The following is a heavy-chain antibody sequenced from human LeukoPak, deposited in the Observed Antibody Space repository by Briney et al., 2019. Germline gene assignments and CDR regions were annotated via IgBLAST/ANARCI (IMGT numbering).Heavy chain of an antibody. V-gene: IGHV4-59*01. CDR3: ARGAGFGELSPYYYGMDV. Sequence: SATLSLTCTVSGGSISSYYWSWIRQPPGEGLEWIGYIYYSGRTTYTPSLKSRVTISVDTSKNQFSLKLSSVTAADTAVYYCARGAGFGELSPYYYGMDVWGQGTTVTVSS. D-gene: IGHD3-10*01. CDR2: IYYSGRT. CDR1: GGSISSYY. J-gene: IGHJ6*02.